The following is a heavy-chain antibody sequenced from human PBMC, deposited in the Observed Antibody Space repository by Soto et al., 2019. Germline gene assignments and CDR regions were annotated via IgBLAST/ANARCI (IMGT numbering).Heavy chain of an antibody. J-gene: IGHJ4*02. Sequence: EVQVLESGRGLVQPGGSLRLSCAASGFTFSRYGMNWVRQAPGKGLEWVSGIRSDGDTTYNTDSVKGRFTVSRDTSKNTVYLQMNSLRAEDTAIYYCAKGKGVGATPDGANCWGQGTLVTVSS. V-gene: IGHV3-23*01. D-gene: IGHD1-26*01. CDR1: GFTFSRYG. CDR3: AKGKGVGATPDGANC. CDR2: IRSDGDTT.